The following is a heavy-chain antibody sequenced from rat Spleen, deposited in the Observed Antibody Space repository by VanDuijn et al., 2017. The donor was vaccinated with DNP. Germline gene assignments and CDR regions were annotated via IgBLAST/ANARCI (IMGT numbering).Heavy chain of an antibody. Sequence: EVQLVESGGGLVQPGRSLILSCTASGFTFSDHNMAWVRQAPKKGLEWVATISYDGSSTYYRDSVKGRFIISRNNAKSSLYLQMDSLRSDDTATYYCAGRPPPTRGPFDYWGQGTLVTVSS. V-gene: IGHV5-7*01. CDR2: ISYDGSST. CDR3: AGRPPPTRGPFDY. J-gene: IGHJ3*01. CDR1: GFTFSDHN. D-gene: IGHD1-4*01.